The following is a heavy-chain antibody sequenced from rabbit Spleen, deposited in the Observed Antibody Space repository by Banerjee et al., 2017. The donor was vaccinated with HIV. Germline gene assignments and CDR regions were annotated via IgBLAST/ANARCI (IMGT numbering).Heavy chain of an antibody. CDR2: IDPVFGIT. CDR1: GFSFSSSYW. D-gene: IGHD1-1*01. CDR3: ARDPVSSSSPNL. V-gene: IGHV1S40*01. J-gene: IGHJ4*01. Sequence: QSVEESGGDLVKPGASLTLTCTASGFSFSSSYWMCWVRQAPGKGLEWIGYIDPVFGITYYANWVNGRFSISRENAQNTVFLQMTSLTAADTATYFCARDPVSSSSPNLWGQGTLVTVS.